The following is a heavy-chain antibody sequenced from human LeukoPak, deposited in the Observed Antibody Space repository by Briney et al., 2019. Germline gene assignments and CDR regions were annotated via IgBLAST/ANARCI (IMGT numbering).Heavy chain of an antibody. CDR3: ARERSSGWSSAMDV. V-gene: IGHV3-7*01. CDR1: GFTFSSYW. Sequence: GGSLRLSCAASGFTFSSYWMTWVPQAPGKGLEWVAHIKQDGSEKYCVDSVKGRFTISRDTAKSSLYLQMNSLRADDTAVYYCARERSSGWSSAMDVWGQGTTVTVSS. D-gene: IGHD6-19*01. J-gene: IGHJ6*02. CDR2: IKQDGSEK.